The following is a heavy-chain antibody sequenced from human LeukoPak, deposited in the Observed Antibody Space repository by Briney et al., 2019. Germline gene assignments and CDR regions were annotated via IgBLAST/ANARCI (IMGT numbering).Heavy chain of an antibody. CDR3: ARIISSSWSPPGY. J-gene: IGHJ4*02. D-gene: IGHD6-13*01. Sequence: GGSLRLSCAASGFTFSSYWMHWVRQAPGKGLVWVSRINSDGSSTNYADSVKGRFTISRDNAKNTLYQQMNSLRAEDTAVYYCARIISSSWSPPGYWGQGTLVTVSS. CDR2: INSDGSST. CDR1: GFTFSSYW. V-gene: IGHV3-74*01.